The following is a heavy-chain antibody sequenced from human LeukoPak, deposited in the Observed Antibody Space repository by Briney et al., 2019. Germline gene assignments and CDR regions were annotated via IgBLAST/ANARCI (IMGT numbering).Heavy chain of an antibody. CDR2: IYTSGST. Sequence: SETLSLTCTVSGGSISSYYWSWIRQPAWKGLEWIGRIYTSGSTNYNPSLKSRVTMSVDTSKNQFSLKLSSVTAADTAVYYCARESPRGNYYYMDVWGKGTTVTVSS. V-gene: IGHV4-4*07. J-gene: IGHJ6*03. CDR1: GGSISSYY. D-gene: IGHD3-10*01. CDR3: ARESPRGNYYYMDV.